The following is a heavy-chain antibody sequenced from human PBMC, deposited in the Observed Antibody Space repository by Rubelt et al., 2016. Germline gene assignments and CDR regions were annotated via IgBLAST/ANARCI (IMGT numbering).Heavy chain of an antibody. CDR2: INEYGRRV. D-gene: IGHD6-13*01. J-gene: IGHJ4*02. CDR1: GFTFGRSW. CDR3: AREGSSWYIDQ. Sequence: EVQLVESGGGLVQPGGSLRLSCAASGFTFGRSWMHWVRQVPGKGLVWVSRINEYGRRVDYADSVKGRFTISREDPKSTLYLHMNSLRPEDTAVYYCAREGSSWYIDQWGQGTLVTVSS. V-gene: IGHV3-74*01.